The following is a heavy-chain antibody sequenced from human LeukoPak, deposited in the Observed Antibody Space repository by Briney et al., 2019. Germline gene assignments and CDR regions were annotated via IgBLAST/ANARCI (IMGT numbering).Heavy chain of an antibody. D-gene: IGHD3-22*01. CDR1: GGSVSSINHY. J-gene: IGHJ5*01. V-gene: IGHV4-39*01. CDR3: ARTHYYDNSDYLNWIDS. CDR2: MYYSGTG. Sequence: SETLSLTCSVSGGSVSSINHYWGWVRQPPVKGLEWIGSMYYSGTGYYNPSLKSRVAISVDKSRNQFSLTLTPVTAADTAVYFCARTHYYDNSDYLNWIDSWGPGSLVTVSS.